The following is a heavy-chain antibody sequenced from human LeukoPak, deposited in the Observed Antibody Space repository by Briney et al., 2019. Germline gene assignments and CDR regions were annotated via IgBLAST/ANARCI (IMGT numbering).Heavy chain of an antibody. Sequence: GGSLRLSCAASGFTFSSYWMSWVRQAPGKGLEWVANIKQDGSEKYYVDSVKGRFTISRDNAKNSLYLQMNSLRAEDTAVYYCAQSRDGYNPNYFDYWGQGTLVTVSS. CDR1: GFTFSSYW. CDR3: AQSRDGYNPNYFDY. CDR2: IKQDGSEK. V-gene: IGHV3-7*01. J-gene: IGHJ4*02. D-gene: IGHD5-24*01.